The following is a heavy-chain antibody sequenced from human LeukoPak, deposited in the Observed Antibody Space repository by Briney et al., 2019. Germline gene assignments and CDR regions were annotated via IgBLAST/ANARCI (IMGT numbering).Heavy chain of an antibody. CDR1: GCTFSIYG. CDR2: LRFDGSNK. CDR3: ARERRAPYSSGWIGPNDAFDI. Sequence: QSGGSLGLSCAVSGCTFSIYGMQWARHAPAKGLEWVAVLRFDGSNKYYAESVKGRFTISRDNSKHTLYLQMNSLRAEGMAVCYCARERRAPYSSGWIGPNDAFDIWGQGKMVTVSS. J-gene: IGHJ3*02. V-gene: IGHV3-33*01. D-gene: IGHD6-19*01.